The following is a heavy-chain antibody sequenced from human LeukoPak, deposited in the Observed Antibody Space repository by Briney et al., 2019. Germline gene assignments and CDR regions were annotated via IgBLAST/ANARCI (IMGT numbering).Heavy chain of an antibody. D-gene: IGHD2-2*02. CDR1: GGSISSGSYY. V-gene: IGHV4-61*02. Sequence: SETLSLTCTVSGGSISSGSYYWSWIRQPAGKGLEWIGRIYTSGSTNYNPSLKSRVTISVDTSKNQFSLKLSSVTAADTAVYYCARVKAIGYCSSTSCYSHYFYYYIDVWGKGTTVTVSS. CDR3: ARVKAIGYCSSTSCYSHYFYYYIDV. CDR2: IYTSGST. J-gene: IGHJ6*03.